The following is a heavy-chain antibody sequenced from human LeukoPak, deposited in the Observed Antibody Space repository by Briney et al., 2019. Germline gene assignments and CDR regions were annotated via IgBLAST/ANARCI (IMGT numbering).Heavy chain of an antibody. CDR3: AREVGRSFDY. CDR1: GYSISSGYY. J-gene: IGHJ4*02. V-gene: IGHV4-38-2*02. D-gene: IGHD2-2*01. CDR2: IYHSGST. Sequence: SETLSLTCTVSGYSISSGYYWGWIRQPPGKGLEGIGSIYHSGSTYYNPSLQSRGSLSVDTSDNPFSMKQSSVTAADTAVYYCAREVGRSFDYWGQGTLVTVSS.